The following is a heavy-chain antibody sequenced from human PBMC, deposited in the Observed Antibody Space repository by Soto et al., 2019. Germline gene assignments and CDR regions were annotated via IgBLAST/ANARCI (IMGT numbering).Heavy chain of an antibody. V-gene: IGHV3-30*18. CDR1: GFTFSSYG. J-gene: IGHJ6*02. Sequence: PGGSLRLSCAASGFTFSSYGMHWVRQAPGKGLEWVAVISYDGSNKYYADSVKGRFTISRDNSKNTLYLQMNSLRAEDTAVYYCAKDLVRPLKINHLYYYYCYGMDVWGQGTTVTVSS. CDR2: ISYDGSNK. D-gene: IGHD3-10*01. CDR3: AKDLVRPLKINHLYYYYCYGMDV.